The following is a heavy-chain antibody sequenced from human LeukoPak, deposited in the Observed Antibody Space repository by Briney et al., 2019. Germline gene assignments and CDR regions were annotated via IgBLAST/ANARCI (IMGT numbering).Heavy chain of an antibody. Sequence: GASLQISSKGSGYSFARYWIGWVRQLPGKGLEWMGIIYPDDSGTRYSPSFQGQVTISADKSLSTAYLQWSSLKASDTAMYYCARHIYSYDFMIYYMDVWGKGTTVTVSS. J-gene: IGHJ6*03. CDR3: ARHIYSYDFMIYYMDV. V-gene: IGHV5-51*01. D-gene: IGHD5-18*01. CDR2: IYPDDSGT. CDR1: GYSFARYW.